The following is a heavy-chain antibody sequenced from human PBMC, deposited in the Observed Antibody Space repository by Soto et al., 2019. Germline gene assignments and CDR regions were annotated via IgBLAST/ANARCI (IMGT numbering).Heavy chain of an antibody. V-gene: IGHV4-59*12. CDR3: ARGRWLRSSFDY. CDR1: GGSISSYY. Sequence: SETLSLTCTVSGGSISSYYWSWIRQPPGKGLEWIGYIYYSGSTNYNPSLKSRVTISVDTSKNQFSLKLSSVTAADTAVYYCARGRWLRSSFDYWGQGTLVTVS. CDR2: IYYSGST. D-gene: IGHD5-12*01. J-gene: IGHJ4*02.